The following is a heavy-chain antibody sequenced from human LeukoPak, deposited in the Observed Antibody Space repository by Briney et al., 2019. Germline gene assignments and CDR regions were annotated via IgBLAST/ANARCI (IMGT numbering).Heavy chain of an antibody. D-gene: IGHD6-13*01. V-gene: IGHV4-4*07. J-gene: IGHJ5*02. CDR1: GGSISNYY. Sequence: PSETLSLTCAVSGGSISNYYWSWIRQPAGKGLEWIGLIYSTGSTNYNPSLKGRVTMSLDTSKNQFSLNLSSVTAADTAVYYCARDRILGISASGTGFDPWGQGTLVTVSS. CDR2: IYSTGST. CDR3: ARDRILGISASGTGFDP.